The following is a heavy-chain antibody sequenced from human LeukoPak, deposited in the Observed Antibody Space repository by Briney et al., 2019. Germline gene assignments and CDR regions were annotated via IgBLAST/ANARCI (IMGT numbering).Heavy chain of an antibody. Sequence: LTXTVSGGSISSSSYYWGWIRQPPGKGLEWIGSIYYSGSTYYNPSLKSRVTISVDTSKNQFSLKLSSVTAADTAVYYCARHESGSGAFDIWGQGTMVTVSS. CDR1: GGSISSSSYY. D-gene: IGHD3-3*01. V-gene: IGHV4-39*01. CDR2: IYYSGST. J-gene: IGHJ3*02. CDR3: ARHESGSGAFDI.